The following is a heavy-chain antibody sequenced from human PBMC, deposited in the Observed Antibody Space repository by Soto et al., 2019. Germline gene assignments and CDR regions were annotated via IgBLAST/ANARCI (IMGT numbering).Heavy chain of an antibody. D-gene: IGHD2-21*01. J-gene: IGHJ6*02. Sequence: QFTLKESGPTLVKPTQTLTLTCTFSGFSLSGGGVGVGWIRQPPGSSPEWLAVIYWNDDRRRNPSLANRLTITKDTSKNQVVLTMTNMDPVATATYYCIYRRASWDYHGLDVWGQGTPVTVSS. CDR3: IYRRASWDYHGLDV. CDR1: GFSLSGGGVG. CDR2: IYWNDDR. V-gene: IGHV2-5*01.